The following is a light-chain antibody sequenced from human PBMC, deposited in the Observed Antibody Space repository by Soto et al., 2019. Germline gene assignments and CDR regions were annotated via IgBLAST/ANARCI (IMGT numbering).Light chain of an antibody. CDR3: QHYSASSPWT. Sequence: DIQMTQSPSTLSASVGDRVIITCRASQSVDNWLAWFQQKPGKAPKVVIYRASGLESGVPSRFIGSGAGTEFTLTISSLQPDDFATYYCQHYSASSPWTFGRGNKVEFK. CDR2: RAS. V-gene: IGKV1-5*03. J-gene: IGKJ1*01. CDR1: QSVDNW.